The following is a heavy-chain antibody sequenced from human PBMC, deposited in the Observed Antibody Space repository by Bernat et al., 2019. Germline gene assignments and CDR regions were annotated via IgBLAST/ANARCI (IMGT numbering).Heavy chain of an antibody. CDR3: AGVDGWVRVDY. V-gene: IGHV3-23*05. D-gene: IGHD3-3*01. CDR2: IDTNGGNT. Sequence: EVQLLESGGGLVQPRGSLRLSCEASGFTFSGFGMSWVRQAPGRGLEWVADIDTNGGNTNYVDSVRGRFTISRDNSKDALYLQMDSLRGDDTAIYYCAGVDGWVRVDYWGQGTLVPVSS. CDR1: GFTFSGFG. J-gene: IGHJ4*01.